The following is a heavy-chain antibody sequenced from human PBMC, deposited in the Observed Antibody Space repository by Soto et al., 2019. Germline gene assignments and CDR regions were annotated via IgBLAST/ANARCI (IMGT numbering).Heavy chain of an antibody. CDR1: GGTFSSDT. Sequence: QVQLVQSGAEVKKPGSSVKVSCKASGGTFSSDTINCVRQAPGQGPEWRGGIIPIFDTANYAHKSQGRVTITADESTSTSYMEVSCLRSEDTAVYYCARNGTLTGYSYGMDVWGQGTTVTVSS. J-gene: IGHJ6*02. D-gene: IGHD1-1*01. CDR3: ARNGTLTGYSYGMDV. V-gene: IGHV1-69*01. CDR2: IIPIFDTA.